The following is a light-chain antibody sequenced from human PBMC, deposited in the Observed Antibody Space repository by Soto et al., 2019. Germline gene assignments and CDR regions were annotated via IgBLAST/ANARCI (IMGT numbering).Light chain of an antibody. CDR1: QVLGSY. Sequence: DIQMTQSPSSLSASVGDRFTITCRAIQVLGSYLAWYQQKPGKAPKLLIYAASNLQSAVSSRFIGRGSAKEFTLTISSLQPEDLATYYCQQLNSYPRLFNFGGGTKVDIK. CDR2: AAS. CDR3: QQLNSYPRLFN. J-gene: IGKJ4*01. V-gene: IGKV1-9*01.